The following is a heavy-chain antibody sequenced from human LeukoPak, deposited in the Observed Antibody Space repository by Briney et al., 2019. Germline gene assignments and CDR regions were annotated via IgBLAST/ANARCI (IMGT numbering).Heavy chain of an antibody. CDR3: ARSNWGAAAAGPYYFDY. Sequence: GGSLRLSCAASGFTFSSYSMNWVRQAPGKGLEWVSSISSSSSYIYYADSVKGRFTISRDNAKNSLHLQMNSLRAEDTAVYYCARSNWGAAAAGPYYFDYWGQGTLVTVSS. CDR1: GFTFSSYS. D-gene: IGHD6-13*01. J-gene: IGHJ4*02. V-gene: IGHV3-21*01. CDR2: ISSSSSYI.